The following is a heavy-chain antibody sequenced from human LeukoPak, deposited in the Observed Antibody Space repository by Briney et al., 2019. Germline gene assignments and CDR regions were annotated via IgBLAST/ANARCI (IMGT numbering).Heavy chain of an antibody. D-gene: IGHD3-22*01. CDR1: GFTFSSYW. CDR2: INSDGSST. Sequence: PGGSLRLSCAASGFTFSSYWMHWVRQAPGKGLVWVSLINSDGSSTIYADSVKGRFTISRDNAKNTLCLQMKSLRAEDTAVYYCAREGYYDQDDYWGQGTLVTVSS. J-gene: IGHJ4*02. V-gene: IGHV3-74*01. CDR3: AREGYYDQDDY.